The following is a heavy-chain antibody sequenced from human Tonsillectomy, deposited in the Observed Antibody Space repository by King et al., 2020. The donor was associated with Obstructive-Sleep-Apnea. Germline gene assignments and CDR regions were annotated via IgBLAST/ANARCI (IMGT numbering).Heavy chain of an antibody. J-gene: IGHJ5*02. CDR2: IYFSGST. V-gene: IGHV4-39*07. D-gene: IGHD3-3*01. Sequence: QLQESGPGLVKPSETLSLTCTVSGGSITSSSYYWGWIRQPPGKGLEWIGSIYFSGSTYYNPSLGSRVTISLDTSTNQFSLKLTSVTAADTANYYCASDRLGVALDPPNWFDPWGQGTLVTVSS. CDR3: ASDRLGVALDPPNWFDP. CDR1: GGSITSSSYY.